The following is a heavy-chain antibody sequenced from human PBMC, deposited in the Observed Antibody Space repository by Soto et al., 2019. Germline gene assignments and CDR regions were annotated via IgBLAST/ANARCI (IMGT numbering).Heavy chain of an antibody. CDR2: TSNSGST. Sequence: QVQLQESGPGLVKPSQTLSLTCTVSGGSITSSGYYWSCIRQHPGEGLEWIGFTSNSGSTSYNPSLKSRVTISVDTSSNQFSLNLKSVTAADTAVYYCARGGGSTKVDYWGQGTLVIVSP. V-gene: IGHV4-31*03. CDR1: GGSITSSGYY. CDR3: ARGGGSTKVDY. D-gene: IGHD2-2*01. J-gene: IGHJ4*02.